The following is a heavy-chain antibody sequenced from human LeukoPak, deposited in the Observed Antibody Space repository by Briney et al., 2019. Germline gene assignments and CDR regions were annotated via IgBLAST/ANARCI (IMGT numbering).Heavy chain of an antibody. CDR1: GYTFTSYG. CDR3: ARTVAGTYYYYYYMDV. CDR2: ISAYNGNT. J-gene: IGHJ6*03. V-gene: IGHV1-18*01. D-gene: IGHD6-19*01. Sequence: WASVKVSCKASGYTFTSYGISWVRQAPGQGLEWMGWISAYNGNTNYAQKLQGRVTMTTDTSTSTAYMELRSLRSDDTAVYYCARTVAGTYYYYYYMDVWGKGTTVTVSS.